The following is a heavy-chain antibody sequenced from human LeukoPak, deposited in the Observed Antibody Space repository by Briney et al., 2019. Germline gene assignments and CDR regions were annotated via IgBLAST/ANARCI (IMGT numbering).Heavy chain of an antibody. J-gene: IGHJ4*02. CDR1: GGSISSGGYY. D-gene: IGHD5-18*01. V-gene: IGHV4-31*03. CDR3: ASGRQLWFSPLFDY. CDR2: IYYSGST. Sequence: PSQTLSLTCTVSGGSISSGGYYWSWIRQHPGKGLEWIGYIYYSGSTYYNPSLKSRITISVDTSKNQFSLKLSSVTAADAAVYYCASGRQLWFSPLFDYWGQGTLVTVSS.